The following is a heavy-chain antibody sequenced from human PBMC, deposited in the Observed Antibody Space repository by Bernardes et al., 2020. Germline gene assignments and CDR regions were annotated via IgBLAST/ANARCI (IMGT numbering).Heavy chain of an antibody. CDR3: ARRLWGEQLEDY. J-gene: IGHJ4*02. CDR2: IYYSGST. CDR1: GGSISSSSYY. Sequence: TLSLTCTVSGGSISSSSYYWGWIRQPPGKGLEWIGSIYYSGSTYYNPSLKSRVTISVDTSKNQFSLKLSSVTAADTAVYYCARRLWGEQLEDYWGQGTLVTVSS. D-gene: IGHD6-6*01. V-gene: IGHV4-39*01.